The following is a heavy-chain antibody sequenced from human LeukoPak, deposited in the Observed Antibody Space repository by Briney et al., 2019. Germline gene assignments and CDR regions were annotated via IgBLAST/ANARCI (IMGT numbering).Heavy chain of an antibody. V-gene: IGHV4-61*08. J-gene: IGHJ6*03. D-gene: IGHD1-1*01. CDR1: GGSISSGGYY. Sequence: SETLSLTCTVSGGSISSGGYYWSWIRQPPGKGLEWIGYIYHSGSTNYNPSLKSRVTISVDTSKNQFSLKLSSVTAADTAVYYCAREVQKYYYYYMDVWGKGTTVTVSS. CDR3: AREVQKYYYYYMDV. CDR2: IYHSGST.